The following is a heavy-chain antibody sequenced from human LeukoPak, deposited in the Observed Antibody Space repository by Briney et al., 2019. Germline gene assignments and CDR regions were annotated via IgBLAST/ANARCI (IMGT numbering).Heavy chain of an antibody. V-gene: IGHV3-20*04. CDR2: INWNGGST. CDR1: GFTFDDYG. Sequence: RPGGSLRLSCAASGFTFDDYGMSWVRQAPGKGLEWVSGINWNGGSTGYADSVKGRFTISRDNAKNSLYLQMNSLRAEDTALYYCAKDMAVRITMVRGVYFDYWGQGTLVTVSS. J-gene: IGHJ4*02. D-gene: IGHD3-10*01. CDR3: AKDMAVRITMVRGVYFDY.